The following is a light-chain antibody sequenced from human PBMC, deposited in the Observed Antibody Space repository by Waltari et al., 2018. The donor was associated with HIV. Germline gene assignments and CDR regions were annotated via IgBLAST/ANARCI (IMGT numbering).Light chain of an antibody. Sequence: QSALTQPASVSGSPGQSITISCTGTSNDIGSSNYVSWHQQHPGEAPKLIIPDVSDRPSGLSNRFSGSKSGNTASLTISGLQTEDEADYYCSSYTSSSTYVFGSGTRVTVL. CDR1: SNDIGSSNY. CDR3: SSYTSSSTYV. J-gene: IGLJ1*01. V-gene: IGLV2-14*03. CDR2: DVS.